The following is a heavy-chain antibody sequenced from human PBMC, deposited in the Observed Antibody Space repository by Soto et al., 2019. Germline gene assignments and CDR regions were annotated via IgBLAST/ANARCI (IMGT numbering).Heavy chain of an antibody. CDR3: VIAAPRYGGGGSCLSGRAY. D-gene: IGHD2-15*01. J-gene: IGHJ4*02. V-gene: IGHV4-34*01. CDR1: GGSFCGYY. Sequence: SETLSLTCAVYGGSFCGYYWSWIRQPPGKGLEWIGEINHSGSTNYNPSLKSRVTISVDTSKNQFSLKLSSVTAADTAVYYCVIAAPRYGGGGSCLSGRAYWVQGTLVLVSS. CDR2: INHSGST.